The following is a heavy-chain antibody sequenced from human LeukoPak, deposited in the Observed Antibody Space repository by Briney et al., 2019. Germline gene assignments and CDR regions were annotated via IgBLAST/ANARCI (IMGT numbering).Heavy chain of an antibody. J-gene: IGHJ4*02. CDR3: AKASRDLGYYFDY. CDR2: IRYEGRNK. V-gene: IGHV3-30*02. D-gene: IGHD3-16*01. CDR1: GFTFSHHG. Sequence: GGSLRLSCAASGFTFSHHGMHWVRQAPGKGLEWVAFIRYEGRNKHYADSVKGRFTISRDNSKNTLYLQMNSLRAEDTAVYYCAKASRDLGYYFDYWGQGTLVTVSS.